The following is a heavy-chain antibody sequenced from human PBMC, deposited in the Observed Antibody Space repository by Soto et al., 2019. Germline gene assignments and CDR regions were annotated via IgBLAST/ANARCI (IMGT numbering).Heavy chain of an antibody. J-gene: IGHJ6*03. V-gene: IGHV4-34*01. CDR3: ARGFTVTKTAYYYYMDV. D-gene: IGHD4-17*01. CDR1: GGSFSGYY. Sequence: SETLSLTCAVYGGSFSGYYWSWIRQPPGKGLEWIGEINHSGSTNYNPSLKSRVTISVDTSKNQFSLKLSSVTAADTAVYYCARGFTVTKTAYYYYMDVWGKGTTVTVSS. CDR2: INHSGST.